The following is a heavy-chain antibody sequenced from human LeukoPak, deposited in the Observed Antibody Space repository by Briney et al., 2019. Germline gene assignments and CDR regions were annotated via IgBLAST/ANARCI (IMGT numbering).Heavy chain of an antibody. CDR1: GGTFSSYT. V-gene: IGHV1-69*02. D-gene: IGHD3-3*01. J-gene: IGHJ3*02. CDR2: IIPILGIA. Sequence: SVKVSCKASGGTFSSYTISWVRQAPGQGLEWMGRIIPILGIANYAQKFQGRVTITADKSTSTAYMELRSLRSEDTAVYYFAQYDFWSGYLADDAFDIWGQGTMVTVSS. CDR3: AQYDFWSGYLADDAFDI.